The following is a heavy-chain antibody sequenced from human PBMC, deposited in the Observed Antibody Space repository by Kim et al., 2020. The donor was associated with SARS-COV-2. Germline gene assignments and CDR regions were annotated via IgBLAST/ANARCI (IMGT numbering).Heavy chain of an antibody. D-gene: IGHD3-16*01. CDR3: TQSNWGSRPAD. J-gene: IGHJ4*02. Sequence: GGFLRLSCAASGFTFNTHAMTWVRQAPGKGLDWVSTISHNAIYTYYADSVQGRFTISRDNSENTVYLQMNSLRAEDTAIYYCTQSNWGSRPADWGLGTLVTVSS. CDR2: ISHNAIYT. CDR1: GFTFNTHA. V-gene: IGHV3-23*01.